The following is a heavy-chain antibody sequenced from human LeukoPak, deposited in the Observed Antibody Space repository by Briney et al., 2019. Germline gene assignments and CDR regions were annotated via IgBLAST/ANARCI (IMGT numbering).Heavy chain of an antibody. Sequence: SETLSLTCAVYGGSFSGYYWSWIRQPPGKGLEWIGEINHSGSTNYNPSLKSRVTISVDTSKNQFSLKLSSVAAADTAVYYCASSGFREPLREVVKARADYWGQGTLVTVSS. CDR1: GGSFSGYY. J-gene: IGHJ4*02. V-gene: IGHV4-34*01. CDR3: ASSGFREPLREVVKARADY. D-gene: IGHD3-22*01. CDR2: INHSGST.